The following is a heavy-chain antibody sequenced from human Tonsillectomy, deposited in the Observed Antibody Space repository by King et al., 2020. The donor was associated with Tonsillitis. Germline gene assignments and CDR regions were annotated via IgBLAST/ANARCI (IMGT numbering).Heavy chain of an antibody. J-gene: IGHJ6*03. CDR3: ARDLQYDFWSGYYQDYYYYYMDV. D-gene: IGHD3-3*01. V-gene: IGHV3-30-3*01. CDR2: ISNDGSNK. CDR1: GFTFSSYS. Sequence: VQLVESGGGVVQPGRSLRLSCAASGFTFSSYSMHWVRQAPGKGLDWLSVISNDGSNKYYADSVKVRFTISRDNSKNTLYLQMNSLRAEATAVYYCARDLQYDFWSGYYQDYYYYYMDVWGKGTTVTVSS.